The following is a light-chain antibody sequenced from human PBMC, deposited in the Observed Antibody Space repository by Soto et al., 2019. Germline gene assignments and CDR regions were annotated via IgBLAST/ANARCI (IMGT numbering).Light chain of an antibody. CDR3: QSYVSSLSGAEV. Sequence: QTVVTQPPSVSGAPGQRVTISCTGSSANIGAGYGVQWYQQLPGTAPKLLIYGNNNRPSGVPDRFSGSKSGKSASLAITGLQAEDEADYYCQSYVSSLSGAEVFGGGTKVTVL. CDR1: SANIGAGYG. CDR2: GNN. V-gene: IGLV1-40*01. J-gene: IGLJ2*01.